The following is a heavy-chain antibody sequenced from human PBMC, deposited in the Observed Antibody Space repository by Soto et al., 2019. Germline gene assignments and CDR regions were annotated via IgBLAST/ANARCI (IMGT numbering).Heavy chain of an antibody. J-gene: IGHJ4*01. V-gene: IGHV3-7*01. Sequence: GGSLRLSCAASGFTFSSYWMSWVRQAPGKGLEWVANIKQDGSEKYYVDSVKGRFTISRDNAKNSVYLQMNSLRAEDTAVYYCARGSLSSSWYKAPPGVDYWGHGTLVTVSS. D-gene: IGHD6-13*01. CDR2: IKQDGSEK. CDR3: ARGSLSSSWYKAPPGVDY. CDR1: GFTFSSYW.